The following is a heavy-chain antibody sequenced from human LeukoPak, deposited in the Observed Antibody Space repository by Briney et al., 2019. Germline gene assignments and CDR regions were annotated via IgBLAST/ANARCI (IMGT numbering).Heavy chain of an antibody. CDR3: AKNWGATIYYAFDI. CDR2: ISGSGGYT. V-gene: IGHV3-23*01. Sequence: PGGSLRLSCAASGFTFSSYAISWVRQAPGKGLEWVSAISGSGGYTYYADSVKGRFTISRDNSKNTLYLQMNSLRAEDTAVYSCAKNWGATIYYAFDIWGQGTMVTVSS. D-gene: IGHD5-12*01. J-gene: IGHJ3*02. CDR1: GFTFSSYA.